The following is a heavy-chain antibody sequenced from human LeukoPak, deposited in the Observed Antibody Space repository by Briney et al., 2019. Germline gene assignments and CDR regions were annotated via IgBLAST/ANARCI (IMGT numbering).Heavy chain of an antibody. J-gene: IGHJ3*02. Sequence: GGSLRLSCAASGFTFSNYYMGWIRQAPGKGLEWVGRIKSKTDGGTTDYAAPAKGRFTISRDDSKNTLYLQMNSLKTEDTAVYYCTTDYYYEADAFDIWGQGTMVTVSS. CDR2: IKSKTDGGTT. D-gene: IGHD3-22*01. CDR1: GFTFSNYY. V-gene: IGHV3-15*01. CDR3: TTDYYYEADAFDI.